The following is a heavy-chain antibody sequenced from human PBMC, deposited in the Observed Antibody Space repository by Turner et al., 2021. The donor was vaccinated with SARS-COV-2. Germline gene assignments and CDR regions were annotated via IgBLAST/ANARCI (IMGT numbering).Heavy chain of an antibody. CDR2: IYYSGST. CDR3: ATEMATISRYYYYGMDV. J-gene: IGHJ6*02. V-gene: IGHV4-39*02. D-gene: IGHD5-12*01. Sequence: QLQLQESGPGLVKPSETLSLTCTVSGGSLSSSRYYWGWIRQPPGKGLEWIGSIYYSGSTYYNPSLKSRVTISVDTSKNQFSLKLSSVTAADTAVYYCATEMATISRYYYYGMDVWGQGTTVTVSS. CDR1: GGSLSSSRYY.